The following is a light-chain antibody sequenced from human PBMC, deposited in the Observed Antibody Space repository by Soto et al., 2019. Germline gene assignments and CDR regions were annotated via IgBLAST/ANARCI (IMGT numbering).Light chain of an antibody. Sequence: QSALTQPASVSGSPGQSITISCSGSISDIGTYHYVSWYQQHPGKVPRLLISEVSNRPSGVSNRFSGSKSGNTASLTISGLQAEDEADYFCSSFTAANSVTFGGGTKLTVL. V-gene: IGLV2-14*03. CDR2: EVS. CDR3: SSFTAANSVT. J-gene: IGLJ2*01. CDR1: ISDIGTYHY.